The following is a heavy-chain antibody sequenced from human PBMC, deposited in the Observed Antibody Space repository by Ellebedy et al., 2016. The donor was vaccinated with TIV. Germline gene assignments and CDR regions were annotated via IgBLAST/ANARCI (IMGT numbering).Heavy chain of an antibody. CDR1: GYTFTKYY. CDR2: LDVRVGST. Sequence: ASVKVSCKASGYTFTKYYFHWIRQAPGQGLEWMGVLDVRVGSTVYAQKVQGRVTMTRDTSTRTVYMELTSLRSDDTAVYYCASVSSAGADFWGQGTLVTVSS. CDR3: ASVSSAGADF. V-gene: IGHV1-46*01. D-gene: IGHD4-17*01. J-gene: IGHJ5*01.